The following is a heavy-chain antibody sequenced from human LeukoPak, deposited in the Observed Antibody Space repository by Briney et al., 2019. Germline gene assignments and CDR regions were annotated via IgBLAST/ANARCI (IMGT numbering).Heavy chain of an antibody. J-gene: IGHJ4*02. V-gene: IGHV4-59*01. CDR3: AKIPHHLVGTTEGFFDC. Sequence: SETLSLTCTVSGGSISSYYWSWIRQPPGKGLEWIGYIYYSGSTNYNPSLKSRVTISVDTSKNQFSLKLSSVTAADTAVYYCAKIPHHLVGTTEGFFDCWGQGTLVTVSS. CDR2: IYYSGST. CDR1: GGSISSYY. D-gene: IGHD1-26*01.